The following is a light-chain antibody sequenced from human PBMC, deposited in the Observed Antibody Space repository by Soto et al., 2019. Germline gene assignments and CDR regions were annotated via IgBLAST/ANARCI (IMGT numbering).Light chain of an antibody. V-gene: IGKV1-12*01. Sequence: DSQMTQSPSSVSASVGDRVTITCRASQDISDWLAWYQQKPGKAPNLLIYHASSLQSGVPPRFSGSGSGTDFTLTISSLQPEDFATYFCQQANTFPLTFGGGTKVEI. CDR2: HAS. CDR3: QQANTFPLT. CDR1: QDISDW. J-gene: IGKJ4*01.